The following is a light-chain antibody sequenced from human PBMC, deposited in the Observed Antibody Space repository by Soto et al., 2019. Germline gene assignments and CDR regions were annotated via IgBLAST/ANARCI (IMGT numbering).Light chain of an antibody. Sequence: DVVMTQSPLSLSVTLGQPASISCRSSQSPIYSDGNTYLNWFHQRPGQSPRRLIYKVSNRDTGVPATFSRSGSGTAFTLNISRLEADDVAVYYFLQSSHCPFTFGGRTKLQIK. CDR3: LQSSHCPFT. CDR1: QSPIYSDGNTY. CDR2: KVS. J-gene: IGKJ4*01. V-gene: IGKV2-30*01.